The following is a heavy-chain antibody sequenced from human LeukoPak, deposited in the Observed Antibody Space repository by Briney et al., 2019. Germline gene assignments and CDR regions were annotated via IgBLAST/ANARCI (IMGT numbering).Heavy chain of an antibody. D-gene: IGHD6-13*01. CDR3: ARPAVAAQSFMWGYYYMDV. J-gene: IGHJ6*03. CDR1: GYTFTSHF. Sequence: GASVKVSCKASGYTFTSHFMHWVRQAPGQGLEWMGIINPRGGSTSYTQKFQGRVTMTRDTSTSTVYMELSRLRSDDTAVYYCARPAVAAQSFMWGYYYMDVWGKGTTVTVSS. V-gene: IGHV1-46*01. CDR2: INPRGGST.